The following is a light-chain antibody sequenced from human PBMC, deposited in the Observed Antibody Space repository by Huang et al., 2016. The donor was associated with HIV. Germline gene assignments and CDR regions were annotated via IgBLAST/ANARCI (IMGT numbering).Light chain of an antibody. CDR2: DTS. CDR3: QQRSSGVT. J-gene: IGKJ4*01. V-gene: IGKV3-11*01. Sequence: IVLTQSPATLSWYPGERVTLSCRASQSVGNYIAWYQQHPGQSPKLLSYDTSNRATGTPVRFSGGGSGTDFTLTISSLESEDFAVYYCQQRSSGVTFGGGTKVQVK. CDR1: QSVGNY.